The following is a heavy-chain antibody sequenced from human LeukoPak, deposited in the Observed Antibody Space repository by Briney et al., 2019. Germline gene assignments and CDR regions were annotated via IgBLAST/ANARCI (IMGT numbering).Heavy chain of an antibody. J-gene: IGHJ3*02. CDR2: IVVGSGNT. CDR3: ATHSSRGYDHDAFDI. CDR1: RFSFTGSV. V-gene: IGHV1-58*02. D-gene: IGHD6-19*01. Sequence: GASVKVSCKAFRFSFTGSVIQWVRQARGQRLEWIGWIVVGSGNTNYAQKFQERVTITRDRSTSTAYMELSSLRSEDTALYYCATHSSRGYDHDAFDIWGQGTMVTVSS.